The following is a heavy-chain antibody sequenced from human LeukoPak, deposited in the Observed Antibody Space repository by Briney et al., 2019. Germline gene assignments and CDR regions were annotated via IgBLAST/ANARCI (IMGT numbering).Heavy chain of an antibody. J-gene: IGHJ4*02. Sequence: GGSLRLSCAASGFPFSTYAMSWVRPAPGKGLEWVSIINPSGAFTYSADSVKGRFTISRDNSMNTLYLQMNRLRDDDTTMYYCAKHPLSGNFDYWGQGTLVTVSS. CDR2: INPSGAFT. V-gene: IGHV3-23*01. CDR3: AKHPLSGNFDY. CDR1: GFPFSTYA. D-gene: IGHD1-26*01.